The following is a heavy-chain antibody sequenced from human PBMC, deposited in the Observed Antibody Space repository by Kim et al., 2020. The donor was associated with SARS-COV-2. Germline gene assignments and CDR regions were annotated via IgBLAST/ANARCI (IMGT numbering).Heavy chain of an antibody. V-gene: IGHV3-48*03. J-gene: IGHJ5*01. Sequence: GGSLRLSCAASGFSFSSYEMNWVRQAPGKGLEWVSYISSSGTTIYYADSVKGRITIFRDNAKNSVYLQMNSLRPEDTAVYYCARQWDYWFDSWGQGALVT. CDR3: ARQWDYWFDS. CDR1: GFSFSSYE. CDR2: ISSSGTTI. D-gene: IGHD1-26*01.